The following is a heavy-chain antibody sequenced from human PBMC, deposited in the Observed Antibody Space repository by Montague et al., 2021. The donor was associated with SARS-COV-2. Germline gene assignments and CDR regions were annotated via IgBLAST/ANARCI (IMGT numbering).Heavy chain of an antibody. Sequence: SETLSLTCTVSGGSISSSSYYWGWIRQPPGKGLEWIGSIYCSGSTYYNPSLKSRVTISVDTSKNQFSLKLSSVTAADTAVYYCASLPRTTIFGVVIHFDYWGQGTLVTVSS. J-gene: IGHJ4*02. CDR2: IYCSGST. V-gene: IGHV4-39*01. CDR3: ASLPRTTIFGVVIHFDY. D-gene: IGHD3-3*01. CDR1: GGSISSSSYY.